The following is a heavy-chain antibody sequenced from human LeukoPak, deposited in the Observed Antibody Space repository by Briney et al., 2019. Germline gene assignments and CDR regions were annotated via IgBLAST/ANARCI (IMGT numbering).Heavy chain of an antibody. J-gene: IGHJ4*02. CDR1: GFTFSSYA. D-gene: IGHD1-26*01. V-gene: IGHV3-23*01. CDR2: ISGSGGST. CDR3: AKDQWEYFDY. Sequence: GGSLRLSCAASGFTFSSYAMSWVRQAPGKGLEWVSAISGSGGSTYYADSVKGRFTISRDNSRNTLYLQMNSLRSEDTAVYYCAKDQWEYFDYWGQGTLVTVSS.